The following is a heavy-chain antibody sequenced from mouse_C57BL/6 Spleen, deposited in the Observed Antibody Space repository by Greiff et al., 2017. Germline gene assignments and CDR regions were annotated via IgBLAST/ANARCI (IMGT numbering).Heavy chain of an antibody. CDR2: ISDGGSYT. D-gene: IGHD3-3*01. V-gene: IGHV5-4*01. Sequence: DVQLVESGGGLVKPGGSLKLSCAASGFTFSNYAMSWVRQTPEKRLEWVATISDGGSYTYYPDNVKGRFTISRDNAKNNLYLQMSHLRSEDTAMYYCAAGSAWFAYWGQGTLVTVSA. CDR1: GFTFSNYA. CDR3: AAGSAWFAY. J-gene: IGHJ3*01.